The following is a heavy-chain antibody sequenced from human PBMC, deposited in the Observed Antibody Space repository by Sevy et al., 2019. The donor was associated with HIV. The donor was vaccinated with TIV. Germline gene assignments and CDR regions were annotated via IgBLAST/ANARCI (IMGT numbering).Heavy chain of an antibody. V-gene: IGHV4-31*03. Sequence: SETLSLTCTVSGGSISSNGYYWSWIRQHPGNGLEWIGYIFYSGSTYYNPSLKSRVSISVDTSKNEFSLKLSSVTAADTAVYYCARDRYSSSPWDYFNALDVWGQGTTVTVSS. J-gene: IGHJ6*02. CDR1: GGSISSNGYY. CDR3: ARDRYSSSPWDYFNALDV. CDR2: IFYSGST. D-gene: IGHD6-6*01.